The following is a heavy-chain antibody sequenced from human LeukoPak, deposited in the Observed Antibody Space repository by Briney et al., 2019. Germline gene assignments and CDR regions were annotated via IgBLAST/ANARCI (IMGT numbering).Heavy chain of an antibody. CDR3: ARVVLSYYDFWSGYFDY. Sequence: GGSLRLSCAASGFTFSSYGMHWVRQAPGKGLEWVAVISYDGSNKYYADSVKGRFTISRDNSKNTLYLQMNSLRAEDMAVYYCARVVLSYYDFWSGYFDYWGQGTLVTVSS. J-gene: IGHJ4*02. CDR1: GFTFSSYG. CDR2: ISYDGSNK. V-gene: IGHV3-30*03. D-gene: IGHD3-3*01.